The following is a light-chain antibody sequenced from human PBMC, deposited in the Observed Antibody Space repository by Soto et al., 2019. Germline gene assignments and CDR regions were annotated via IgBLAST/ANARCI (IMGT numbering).Light chain of an antibody. J-gene: IGLJ3*02. V-gene: IGLV3-21*02. CDR1: NIGSKS. CDR3: QVWDSGSDLPV. CDR2: DDS. Sequence: SSELTQPTSVSVAPGQTAKITCGGNNIGSKSVHWYQQKPGQAPVVVVHDDSDRPSGIPERFSGSNSGNTATLTISGVEAGDEADYSCQVWDSGSDLPVFGGGTKLTVL.